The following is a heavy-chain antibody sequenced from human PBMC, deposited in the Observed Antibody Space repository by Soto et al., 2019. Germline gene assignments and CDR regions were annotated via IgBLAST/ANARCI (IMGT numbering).Heavy chain of an antibody. CDR1: GFFFSSFS. D-gene: IGHD5-18*01. Sequence: QVQLVESGGGVVQPGKSLRLSCATSGFFFSSFSMHWVRRAPGKGLEWLAVIASDGSPHNIAESVTGRFTVARDNFKNILYLQMDSLRPEDSAVYYCAKHPPSMVTSSFDSWGQGTLVTFSS. CDR2: IASDGSPH. J-gene: IGHJ4*02. V-gene: IGHV3-30*18. CDR3: AKHPPSMVTSSFDS.